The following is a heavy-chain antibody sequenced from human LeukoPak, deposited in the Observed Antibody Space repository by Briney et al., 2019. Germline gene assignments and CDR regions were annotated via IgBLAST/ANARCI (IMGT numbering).Heavy chain of an antibody. V-gene: IGHV3-7*02. D-gene: IGHD4-17*01. J-gene: IGHJ4*02. CDR3: ASHYGDYSFFDY. CDR2: IKQDGSEK. Sequence: GGSLRLSCAASGFVFSSYAMSWVRQAPGKGLEWVANIKQDGSEKYYVDSVKGRFTISRDNAKNSLYLQMNSLRAEDTAVYYCASHYGDYSFFDYWGQGTLVTVSS. CDR1: GFVFSSYA.